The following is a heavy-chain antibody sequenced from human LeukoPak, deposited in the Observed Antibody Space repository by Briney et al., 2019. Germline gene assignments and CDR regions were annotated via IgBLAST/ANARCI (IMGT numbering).Heavy chain of an antibody. Sequence: SQTLSLTRAVYGGSGGGYYGGWSRQPPGKWLEWIGEINESAPTPNNISLNSRVTISVDPSKNQAYLKVRCVTRARPAIYFRARGVSPRNFAWLFYWGQGTLVTVSS. CDR1: GGSGGGYY. J-gene: IGHJ4*02. V-gene: IGHV4-34*01. CDR3: ARGVSPRNFAWLFY. CDR2: INESAPT. D-gene: IGHD3-9*01.